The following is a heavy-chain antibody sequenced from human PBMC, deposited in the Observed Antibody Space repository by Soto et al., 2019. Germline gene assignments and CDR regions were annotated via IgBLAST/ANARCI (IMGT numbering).Heavy chain of an antibody. CDR2: IYPGDSDT. D-gene: IGHD6-13*01. V-gene: IGHV5-51*01. Sequence: GEDLKISLKGSGYSFIKYWILLVRHKSGKGLEWMGIIYPGDSDTRYSPSFQGQVTISADKSISTAYLQWSSLKASDTAMYYCAITSEGISYYGMDVWGQGTTVTVSS. J-gene: IGHJ6*02. CDR3: AITSEGISYYGMDV. CDR1: GYSFIKYW.